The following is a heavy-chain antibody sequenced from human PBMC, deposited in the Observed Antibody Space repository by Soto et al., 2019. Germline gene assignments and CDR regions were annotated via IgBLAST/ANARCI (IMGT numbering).Heavy chain of an antibody. J-gene: IGHJ5*02. CDR1: GDSVSSNSAA. V-gene: IGHV6-1*01. CDR3: AREVEHQLAYNWFDP. CDR2: TYYRSKWYN. Sequence: QVQLQQSGLGLVKPSQTLSLTCAISGDSVSSNSAAWTWIRQSPSRGLEFLGRTYYRSKWYNDYAISVKSRITINPDTFKNQFSLQLNSVTPEDTAVYYCAREVEHQLAYNWFDPWGQGTLVTVSS. D-gene: IGHD6-13*01.